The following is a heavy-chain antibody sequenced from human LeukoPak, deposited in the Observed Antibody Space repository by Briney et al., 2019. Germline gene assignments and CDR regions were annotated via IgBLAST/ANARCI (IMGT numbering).Heavy chain of an antibody. D-gene: IGHD3-16*02. CDR2: IWYDGTKK. CDR1: GVTLSNYG. V-gene: IGHV3-33*01. Sequence: GRSLRLSCAATGVTLSNYGMHWVRQAPGKGLEWVAVIWYDGTKKYYADSVKGRLTISRDNSKNTLYLEMNSLRAEDTAVYYCARDRAVRYFDYWGQGTLVTVSS. J-gene: IGHJ4*02. CDR3: ARDRAVRYFDY.